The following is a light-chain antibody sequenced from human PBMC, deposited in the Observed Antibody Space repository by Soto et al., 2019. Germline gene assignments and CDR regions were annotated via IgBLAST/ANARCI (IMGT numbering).Light chain of an antibody. CDR3: SSYTSSSPFA. CDR2: EVN. V-gene: IGLV2-14*01. J-gene: IGLJ1*01. Sequence: QSVLTQPASVSGSPGQSITISCTGTSSDVGGYNYVSWYQQHPAKAPKLMIYEVNNRPSGVSNRFSGSKSGNTASLTISGLQDEDAADYYCSSYTSSSPFAFGTGTKVTVL. CDR1: SSDVGGYNY.